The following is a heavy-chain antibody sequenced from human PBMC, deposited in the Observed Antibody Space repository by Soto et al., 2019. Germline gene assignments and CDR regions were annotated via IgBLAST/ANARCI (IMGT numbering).Heavy chain of an antibody. CDR1: GYTFTGYY. V-gene: IGHV1-2*04. D-gene: IGHD4-17*01. CDR3: ARDLSYGDDYYYYGMDV. Sequence: GASVKVSCKASGYTFTGYYMHWVRQAPGQGLEWMGWINPNSGGTNYAQKFQGWVTMTRDTSISTAYMELSRLRSDDTAVYYCARDLSYGDDYYYYGMDVWGQGTTVTVS. J-gene: IGHJ6*02. CDR2: INPNSGGT.